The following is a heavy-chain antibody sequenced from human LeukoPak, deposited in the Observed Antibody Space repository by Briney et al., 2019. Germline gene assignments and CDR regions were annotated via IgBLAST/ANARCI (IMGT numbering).Heavy chain of an antibody. Sequence: SETLSLTCAVYGRSFSGYYWSWIRQPPGKGLEWIGEINHSGSTNYNPSLKSPVTISVDTSKNQFSLKLSSVTAADTAVYYCARDVAAAGTLGLYYFDYWGQGTLVTVSS. V-gene: IGHV4-34*01. CDR1: GRSFSGYY. CDR3: ARDVAAAGTLGLYYFDY. CDR2: INHSGST. J-gene: IGHJ4*02. D-gene: IGHD6-13*01.